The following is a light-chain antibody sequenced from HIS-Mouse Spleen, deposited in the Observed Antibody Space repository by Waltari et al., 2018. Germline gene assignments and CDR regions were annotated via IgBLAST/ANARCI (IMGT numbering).Light chain of an antibody. Sequence: QLVLTQSPSASASLGASVKLTCTLISGHSSYAIAWHQQQPEKGPRYLMKLNSDDSHSKGDGIPDRFSGSSSGAERYLTISSLQSEDEADYYCQTWGTGFWVFGGGTKLTVL. V-gene: IGLV4-69*01. J-gene: IGLJ3*02. CDR1: SGHSSYA. CDR3: QTWGTGFWV. CDR2: LNSDDSH.